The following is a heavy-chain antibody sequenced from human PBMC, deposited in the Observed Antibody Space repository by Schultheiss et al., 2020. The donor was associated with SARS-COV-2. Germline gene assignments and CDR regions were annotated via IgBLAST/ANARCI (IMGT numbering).Heavy chain of an antibody. Sequence: GGSLRLSCAASGFTFSSYAMHWVRQAPGKGLEWVAHISYDGSYKYYADSVRGRFSISRDNSKSTVHLHMNSVRAEDTALYLCAKLLLGQFEQQLAIEHWGQGTLVTVSS. J-gene: IGHJ1*01. D-gene: IGHD6-13*01. CDR3: AKLLLGQFEQQLAIEH. CDR2: ISYDGSYK. CDR1: GFTFSSYA. V-gene: IGHV3-30*18.